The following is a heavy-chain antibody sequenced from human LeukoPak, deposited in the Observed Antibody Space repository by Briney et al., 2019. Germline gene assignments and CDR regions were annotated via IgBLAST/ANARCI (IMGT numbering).Heavy chain of an antibody. CDR3: ARERWLQPDY. CDR2: INDGGSDK. V-gene: IGHV3-7*01. CDR1: GFTFTTYW. Sequence: GGSLRLSCAASGFTFTTYWMNWVRQAPGKGLEWVANINDGGSDKCYVDSVKGRFTISRDNAKSLLYLQMDSLRVEDTAVYYCARERWLQPDYWGQGSLVTVSS. J-gene: IGHJ4*02. D-gene: IGHD5-24*01.